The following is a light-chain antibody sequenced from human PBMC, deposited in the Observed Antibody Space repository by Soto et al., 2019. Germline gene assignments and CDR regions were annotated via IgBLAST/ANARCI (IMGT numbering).Light chain of an antibody. J-gene: IGKJ1*01. CDR3: QQTHSAPRT. CDR2: GAS. CDR1: ESVSRF. Sequence: DVQMTQSPSSLSASVGDGVTITCRASESVSRFLNWYQQKPGKAPHLLIIGASTLQDGVPSRFSGSGSGTEFTLTISSVQPEDFATYYCQQTHSAPRTFGQGPRLDIK. V-gene: IGKV1-39*01.